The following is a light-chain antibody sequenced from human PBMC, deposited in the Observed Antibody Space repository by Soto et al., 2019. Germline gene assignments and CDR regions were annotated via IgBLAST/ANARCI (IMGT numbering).Light chain of an antibody. CDR3: QQYNSYSYT. CDR2: KAS. V-gene: IGKV1-5*03. Sequence: DIQMTQSPSTLSASVGDRVTITCRAGQSISSWLAWYQQKPGKAPKLLIYKASSLEFGVPSRFSGSGSGTEFTLTISSLQPDDFATYYCQQYNSYSYTFGQGTKVDI. CDR1: QSISSW. J-gene: IGKJ2*01.